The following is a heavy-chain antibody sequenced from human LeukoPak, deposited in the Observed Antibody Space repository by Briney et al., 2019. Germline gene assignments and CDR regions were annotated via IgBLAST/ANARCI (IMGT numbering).Heavy chain of an antibody. CDR2: INTHNANT. D-gene: IGHD6-13*01. CDR1: GYTFTSYG. V-gene: IGHV1-18*01. CDR3: ARDLGSSSWYGSAFDI. Sequence: GASVKVSCKPSGYTFTSYGINWVRQAPGQGLEWMGWINTHNANTNYAQKLQGRVIMTTDTSTSTAYMELRSLRSDDTAVYYCARDLGSSSWYGSAFDIWGQGTMVTVSS. J-gene: IGHJ3*02.